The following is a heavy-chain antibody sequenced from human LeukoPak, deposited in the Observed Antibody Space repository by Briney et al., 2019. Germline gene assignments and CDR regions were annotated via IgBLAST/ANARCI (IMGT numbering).Heavy chain of an antibody. CDR3: ARYFRLGFVY. J-gene: IGHJ4*01. Sequence: PGGSLRLSCAASGLSVSSSYMSWVRQAPGKGLEWVSTTFPGGSTYSADSVKGRFTLSRDTSKNTIYLQMNSLRAEDTALYYCARYFRLGFVYWDHGTLVTVSP. CDR1: GLSVSSSY. D-gene: IGHD3-10*02. V-gene: IGHV3-53*01. CDR2: TFPGGST.